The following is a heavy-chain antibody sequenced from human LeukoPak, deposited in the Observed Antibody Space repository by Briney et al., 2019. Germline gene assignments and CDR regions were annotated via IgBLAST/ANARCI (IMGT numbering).Heavy chain of an antibody. CDR1: GFTFSSYK. V-gene: IGHV3-48*03. Sequence: PGGSLRLSCAASGFTFSSYKMNWVRQATGKGLEGVSYISTSETTIYYGDSVKGRFTISRHNAKNSLYLQMNSLRVEDTAVYDCARGGGSSWCLDCWGQGTLVTVSS. D-gene: IGHD6-13*01. CDR3: ARGGGSSWCLDC. J-gene: IGHJ4*02. CDR2: ISTSETTI.